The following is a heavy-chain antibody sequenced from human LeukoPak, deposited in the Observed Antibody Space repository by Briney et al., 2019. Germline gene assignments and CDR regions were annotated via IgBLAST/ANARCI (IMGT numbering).Heavy chain of an antibody. V-gene: IGHV3-74*01. Sequence: GGSLRLSCAASGFTFSSYWMHWVRQAPGKGLVWVSRINSDGSSTYYADSVKGRFTISRDNSKNTLYLQMSSLRAEDTAVYYCVKDPDYDILTGYGWFDPWGQGTLVTVSS. CDR1: GFTFSSYW. D-gene: IGHD3-9*01. CDR2: INSDGSST. J-gene: IGHJ5*02. CDR3: VKDPDYDILTGYGWFDP.